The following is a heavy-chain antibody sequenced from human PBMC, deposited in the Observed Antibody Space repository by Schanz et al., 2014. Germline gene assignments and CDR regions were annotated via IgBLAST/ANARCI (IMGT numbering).Heavy chain of an antibody. V-gene: IGHV3-64*01. Sequence: EVQLAESGGGLVQPGGSLRLSCAASGFTFTNYAMSWVRQAPGKGLEYVSSISSKGDMTFYGNSVKGRFTISRDNSKNTLYLQLGSLSAEDTAVYFCARDNRYYLFDYWGQGALGTVSS. D-gene: IGHD3-16*02. CDR1: GFTFTNYA. CDR3: ARDNRYYLFDY. CDR2: ISSKGDMT. J-gene: IGHJ4*02.